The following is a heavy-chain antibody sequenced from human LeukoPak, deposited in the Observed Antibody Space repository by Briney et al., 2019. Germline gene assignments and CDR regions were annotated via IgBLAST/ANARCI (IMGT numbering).Heavy chain of an antibody. CDR1: GGSISSYY. J-gene: IGHJ4*02. CDR3: ARVGTNWGSDY. CDR2: IYYSGST. V-gene: IGHV4-59*01. Sequence: SETLPLTCTVSGGSISSYYWSWIRQPPGRGLEWIGYIYYSGSTNYNPSLKSRVTISVDPSKNQFSLKLSSVTAADTAVYYCARVGTNWGSDYWGQGTLVTVSS. D-gene: IGHD7-27*01.